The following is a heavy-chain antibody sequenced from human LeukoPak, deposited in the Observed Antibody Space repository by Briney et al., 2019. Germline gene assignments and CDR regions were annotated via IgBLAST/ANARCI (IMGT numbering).Heavy chain of an antibody. CDR1: GFAFNSYV. Sequence: GGSLRLSCAASGFAFNSYVIHWVRQAPGKGLEWVAIIWFDGSHEDYVDSVRGRFTISRDNSRNTMYLQMNSLRVEGTALYFCAKEVAFGAGAYDVWGQGTRVTVSS. D-gene: IGHD3-10*01. CDR2: IWFDGSHE. J-gene: IGHJ3*01. V-gene: IGHV3-33*06. CDR3: AKEVAFGAGAYDV.